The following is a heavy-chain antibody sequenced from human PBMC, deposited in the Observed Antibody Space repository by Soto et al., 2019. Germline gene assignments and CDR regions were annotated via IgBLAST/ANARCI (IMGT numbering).Heavy chain of an antibody. Sequence: SETLSLTCAVSGGSFSGYYWSWIRQPPGKGLEWIGEINHSGSTNYNPSLKGRVTISVDTSKNQFSLKLSSVTAADTAVYYCAREYDILTGIDYWGQGTLVTVSS. V-gene: IGHV4-34*01. CDR1: GGSFSGYY. D-gene: IGHD3-9*01. CDR3: AREYDILTGIDY. CDR2: INHSGST. J-gene: IGHJ4*02.